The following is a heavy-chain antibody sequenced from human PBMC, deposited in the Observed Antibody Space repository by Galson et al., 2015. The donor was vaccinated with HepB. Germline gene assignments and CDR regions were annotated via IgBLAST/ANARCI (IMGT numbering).Heavy chain of an antibody. CDR1: RFIFSDYW. CDR3: ARSRWGYYDSTAYVSAFDM. CDR2: IKQDGGEI. J-gene: IGHJ3*02. V-gene: IGHV3-7*01. Sequence: SLRLSCAASRFIFSDYWMSWVRQAPGKGLEWVAMIKQDGGEIYYGDSVKGRFTISRDNAKKSLNLQMNSLRVGDTAVYYCARSRWGYYDSTAYVSAFDMWGQGTMLTVSS. D-gene: IGHD3-22*01.